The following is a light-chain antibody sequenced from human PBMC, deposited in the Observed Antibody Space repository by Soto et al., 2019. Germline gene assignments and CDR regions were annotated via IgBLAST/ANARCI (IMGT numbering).Light chain of an antibody. V-gene: IGKV3-20*01. J-gene: IGKJ5*01. CDR2: GAS. CDR3: QQYGNSPIT. CDR1: QSVSSY. Sequence: EIVLTQSPSTLSLSTGERATLSCRASQSVSSYLAWYQQKPGQAPRLLIYGASTRASGIPDRFSGSGSGTDFTLTISRLEPEDSAVYYCQQYGNSPITFGQGTRLEI.